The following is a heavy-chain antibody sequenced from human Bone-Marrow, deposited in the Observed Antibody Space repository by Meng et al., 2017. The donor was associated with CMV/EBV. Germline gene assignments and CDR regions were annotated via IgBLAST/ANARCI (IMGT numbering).Heavy chain of an antibody. CDR1: GFTFSSYW. V-gene: IGHV3-74*01. CDR2: INSDGSST. D-gene: IGHD5-12*01. Sequence: GGSLRLSCAASGFTFSSYWMHWVRQAPGKGLVWVSRINSDGSSTSYADSVKGRFTFSRDNAKNTLYLQMNSLRAEDTAMYYCARVATYYYYGMDVWGQGTMVTVSS. J-gene: IGHJ6*01. CDR3: ARVATYYYYGMDV.